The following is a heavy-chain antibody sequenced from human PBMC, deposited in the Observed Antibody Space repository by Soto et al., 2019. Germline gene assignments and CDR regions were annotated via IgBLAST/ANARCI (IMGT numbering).Heavy chain of an antibody. J-gene: IGHJ5*02. CDR2: IIPIFGTA. CDR1: GGTFSSYA. V-gene: IGHV1-69*13. Sequence: SVKVSCKASGGTFSSYAISWVRQAPGQGLEWMGGIIPIFGTANYAQKFQGRVTITADESTSTAYMELSSLRSEDTAVYYCARDPFGRAPGVWFDPWGQGTRVTVSS. D-gene: IGHD3-16*01. CDR3: ARDPFGRAPGVWFDP.